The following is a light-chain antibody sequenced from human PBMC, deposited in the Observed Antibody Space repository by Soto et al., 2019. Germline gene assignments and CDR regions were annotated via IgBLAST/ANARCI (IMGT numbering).Light chain of an antibody. CDR2: DAS. J-gene: IGKJ2*02. CDR3: QQYYSFPRT. Sequence: DIQMTQSPSSLSASVGDRVTITCQASQNINNYLNWYQQKPGRAPKLLIYDASNLEAGVPSRFRGSGSGTDFTFTISRLQPEDIATYYCQQYYSFPRTCGQGTKLEIK. V-gene: IGKV1-33*01. CDR1: QNINNY.